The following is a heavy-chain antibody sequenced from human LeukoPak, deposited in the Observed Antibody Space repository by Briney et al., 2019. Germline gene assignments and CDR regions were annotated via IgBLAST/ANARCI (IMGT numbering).Heavy chain of an antibody. D-gene: IGHD6-6*01. CDR1: GYTFTGYY. Sequence: ASVKVSCQASGYTFTGYYMHWVRQAPGQGLEWMGWINPNSGGTNYAQRFQGRVTMTRDTSISTAYMELSRLRSDDTAVYYCARDPGLEQLVDYWGQGTLVTVSS. V-gene: IGHV1-2*02. CDR3: ARDPGLEQLVDY. J-gene: IGHJ4*02. CDR2: INPNSGGT.